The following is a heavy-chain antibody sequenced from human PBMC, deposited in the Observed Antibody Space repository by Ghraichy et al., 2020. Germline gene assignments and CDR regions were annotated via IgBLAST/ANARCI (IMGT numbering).Heavy chain of an antibody. Sequence: GGSLRLSCAASGFTFSSYGMNWVRQAPGKGLEWVADISYDGSNKYYADSVKGRFTISRDNSKNTLYLQMNSLRAEDTAVYFCARSGDAGVDYYFYGMDVCGPGATVAVS. CDR2: ISYDGSNK. D-gene: IGHD5-12*01. V-gene: IGHV3-30*03. CDR3: ARSGDAGVDYYFYGMDV. J-gene: IGHJ6*02. CDR1: GFTFSSYG.